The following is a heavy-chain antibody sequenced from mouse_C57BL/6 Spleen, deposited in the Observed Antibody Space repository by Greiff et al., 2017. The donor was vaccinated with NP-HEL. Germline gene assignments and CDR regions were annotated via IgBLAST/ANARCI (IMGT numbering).Heavy chain of an antibody. CDR2: IYPGSGST. CDR1: GYTFTSYW. D-gene: IGHD3-2*02. J-gene: IGHJ2*01. Sequence: QVQLQQPGAELVKPGASVKMSCKASGYTFTSYWITWVKQRPGHGLAWIGTIYPGSGSTNSHEKFKSKATLTVDQSSSKAYMQRSSLTSDDSAVYCCARGETQLRRFDYWGQGTTLTVSS. CDR3: ARGETQLRRFDY. V-gene: IGHV1-55*01.